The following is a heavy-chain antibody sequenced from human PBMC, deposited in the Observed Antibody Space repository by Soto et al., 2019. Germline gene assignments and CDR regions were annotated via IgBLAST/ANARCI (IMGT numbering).Heavy chain of an antibody. J-gene: IGHJ4*02. Sequence: EVQLVESGGGLVKPGGSLRLSCAASGFTFSSYSMNWVRQAPGKGLEWVSSISSSSSYIYYADSVKGRFTISRDNAKNSLYLQMNSLRAEDTAVYYCARDGYSSSFLNDYWGQGTLVTVSS. CDR3: ARDGYSSSFLNDY. CDR1: GFTFSSYS. D-gene: IGHD6-6*01. V-gene: IGHV3-21*01. CDR2: ISSSSSYI.